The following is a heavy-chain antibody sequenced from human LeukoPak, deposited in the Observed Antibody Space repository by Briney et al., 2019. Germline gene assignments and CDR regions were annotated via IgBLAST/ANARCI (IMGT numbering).Heavy chain of an antibody. D-gene: IGHD2-2*01. CDR1: GYTFTGYY. Sequence: ASVKVSCKASGYTFTGYYMHWVRQAPGQGLEWMGWINPNSGGTNYAQKFQGRVTMTRDTSISTAYMELSRLRSEDTAVYYCARGVVVPAAMYHDAFDIWGQGTMVTVSS. CDR3: ARGVVVPAAMYHDAFDI. J-gene: IGHJ3*02. V-gene: IGHV1-2*02. CDR2: INPNSGGT.